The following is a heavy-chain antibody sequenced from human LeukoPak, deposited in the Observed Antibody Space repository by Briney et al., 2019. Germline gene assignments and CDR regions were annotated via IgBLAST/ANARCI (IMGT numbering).Heavy chain of an antibody. V-gene: IGHV3-48*04. Sequence: GGSLRLSCAASGFTFSSYGMHWVRQAPGKGLEWVSYISSSSSTIYYADSVKGRFTISRDNAKDSLYLQMNSLRAEDTAVYYCARAVAGFNYWGQGTLVTVSS. J-gene: IGHJ4*02. CDR2: ISSSSSTI. D-gene: IGHD6-19*01. CDR1: GFTFSSYG. CDR3: ARAVAGFNY.